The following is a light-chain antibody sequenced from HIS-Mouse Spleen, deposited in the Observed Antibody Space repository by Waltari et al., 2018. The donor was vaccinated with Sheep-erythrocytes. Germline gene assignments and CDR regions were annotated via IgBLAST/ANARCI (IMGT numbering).Light chain of an antibody. J-gene: IGLJ3*02. V-gene: IGLV2-14*01. CDR3: SSYTSSSTWV. Sequence: QSALTQPASVSGSPGQSITIPCTGTSSDVGGSNNVHWYQQPPGKAPKLMIYEVSNRPSGVSNRFSGSKSGNTASLTISGLQAEDEADYYCSSYTSSSTWVFGGGTKLTVL. CDR2: EVS. CDR1: SSDVGGSNN.